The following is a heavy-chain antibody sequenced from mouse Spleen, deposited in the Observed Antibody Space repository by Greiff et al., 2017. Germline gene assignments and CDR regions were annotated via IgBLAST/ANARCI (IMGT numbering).Heavy chain of an antibody. Sequence: EVKLMESGGGLVKLGGSLKLSCAASGFTFSSYYMSWVRQTPEKRLEWVATISSGGGSTYYPDSVKGRFTISRDNAKNTLYLQMSSLNSEDTAVYYCAREAIGTSFDYWGQGTTLTVSS. CDR1: GFTFSSYY. CDR2: ISSGGGST. D-gene: IGHD2-14*01. CDR3: AREAIGTSFDY. V-gene: IGHV5-6-4*01. J-gene: IGHJ2*01.